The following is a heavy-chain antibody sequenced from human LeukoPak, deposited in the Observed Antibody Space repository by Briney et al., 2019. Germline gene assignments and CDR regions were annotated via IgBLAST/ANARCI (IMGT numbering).Heavy chain of an antibody. D-gene: IGHD6-25*01. CDR1: GGSFSGYY. J-gene: IGHJ4*02. V-gene: IGHV4-34*01. Sequence: PSETLSLTCAVYGGSFSGYYWSWIRQPSGKGLEWIGEINHSGSTNYNPSLKSRVTISVDTSKNQFSLKLSSVTAADTAVYYCARASTRFQRLPFDYWGQGTLVTVSS. CDR3: ARASTRFQRLPFDY. CDR2: INHSGST.